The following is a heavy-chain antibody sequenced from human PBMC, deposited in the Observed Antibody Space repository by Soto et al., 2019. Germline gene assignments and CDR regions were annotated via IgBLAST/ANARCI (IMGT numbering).Heavy chain of an antibody. CDR3: ARGPSGDKVHY. CDR2: IYHSGST. J-gene: IGHJ4*02. Sequence: SETLSLTCAVSGGSISSGGYSWSWIRQPPGKGLEWIGYIYHSGSTYYNPSLKSRVTISVDTSKNQFSLTLSSVTAADTAVYYWARGPSGDKVHYWGQGALVTVSS. CDR1: GGSISSGGYS. V-gene: IGHV4-30-2*05. D-gene: IGHD7-27*01.